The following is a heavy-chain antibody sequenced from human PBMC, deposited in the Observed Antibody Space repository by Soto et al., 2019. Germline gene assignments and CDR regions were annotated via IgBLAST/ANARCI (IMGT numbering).Heavy chain of an antibody. V-gene: IGHV3-7*03. CDR3: ASQGSYYDYVWGSYRPRQYFDY. CDR1: GFTFSSYW. CDR2: IKQDGSEK. J-gene: IGHJ4*02. Sequence: PGGSLRLSCAASGFTFSSYWMSWVRQAPGKGLEWVANIKQDGSEKYYVDSVKGRFTISRDNAKNSLYLQMNSLRAEDTAVYYCASQGSYYDYVWGSYRPRQYFDYWGQGTLVTVSS. D-gene: IGHD3-16*02.